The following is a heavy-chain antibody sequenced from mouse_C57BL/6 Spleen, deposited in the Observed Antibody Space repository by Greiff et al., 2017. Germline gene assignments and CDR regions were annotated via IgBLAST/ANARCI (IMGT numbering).Heavy chain of an antibody. CDR2: IYPGDGDT. D-gene: IGHD3-2*02. V-gene: IGHV1-82*01. J-gene: IGHJ4*01. CDR1: GYAFSSSW. Sequence: VQLQESGPELVKPGASVKISCKASGYAFSSSWMNWVKQRPGKGLEWIGRIYPGDGDTKYNGKFKGKATLTADKSSNTAYMQLSSLTSEDSAVYFCARGDSSGYGAMDYWGQGTSVTVSS. CDR3: ARGDSSGYGAMDY.